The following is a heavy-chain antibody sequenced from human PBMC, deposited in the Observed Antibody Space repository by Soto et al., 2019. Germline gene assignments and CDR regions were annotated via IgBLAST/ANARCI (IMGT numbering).Heavy chain of an antibody. V-gene: IGHV1-18*01. CDR1: GYTFTSYG. J-gene: IGHJ4*02. CDR2: ISAYNGNT. CDR3: ARESDTAMALLYVDY. D-gene: IGHD5-18*01. Sequence: ASVKVSCKASGYTFTSYGISWVRQAPGQGLEWMGWISAYNGNTNYAQKLQGRVTMTTDTSTSTAYMELRSLRSDDTAVYYCARESDTAMALLYVDYWGQGTLVTVSS.